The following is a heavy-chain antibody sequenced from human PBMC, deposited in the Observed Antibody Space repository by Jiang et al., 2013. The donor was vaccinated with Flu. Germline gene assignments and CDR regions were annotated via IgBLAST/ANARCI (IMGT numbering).Heavy chain of an antibody. V-gene: IGHV4-38-2*02. CDR3: ARYYGSGSYYIGY. D-gene: IGHD3-10*01. J-gene: IGHJ4*02. Sequence: GLVKPSETLSLTCTVSGYSISSGYYWGWIRQPPGKGLEWIGSIYHSGSTYYNPSLKSRVTISVDTSKNQFSLKLSSVTAADTAVYYCARYYGSGSYYIGYWGQGTLVTVSS. CDR2: IYHSGST. CDR1: GYSISSGYY.